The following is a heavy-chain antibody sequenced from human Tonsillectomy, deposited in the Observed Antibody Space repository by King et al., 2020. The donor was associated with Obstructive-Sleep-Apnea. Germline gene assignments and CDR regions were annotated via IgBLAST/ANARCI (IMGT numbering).Heavy chain of an antibody. V-gene: IGHV4-39*07. CDR2: IYYSGST. J-gene: IGHJ5*02. Sequence: QLQESGPGLVKPSETLSLTFTVSGGSISSSSYYWGWIRQPPGKGLEGIGSIYYSGSTNYNPSLKSRVTISIDTSKNQFSLKLSSVTAADTAVYYCARVPYITGWSGWFDPWGQGTLVTVSS. CDR1: GGSISSSSYY. D-gene: IGHD6-19*01. CDR3: ARVPYITGWSGWFDP.